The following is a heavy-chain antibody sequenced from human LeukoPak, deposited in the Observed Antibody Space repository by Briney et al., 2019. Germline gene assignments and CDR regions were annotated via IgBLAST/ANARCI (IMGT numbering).Heavy chain of an antibody. CDR1: GFTFSDYS. Sequence: GSLRLSCAASGFTFSDYSMNWVRQAPGKGLEWIGSIYNSGRSHYNPSLKSRVTISVDTSKNQFSLKLSSVTAADTAVYYCAREAHLYYYYYMDVWGKGTTVTVSS. V-gene: IGHV4-4*08. CDR2: IYNSGRS. J-gene: IGHJ6*03. CDR3: AREAHLYYYYYMDV.